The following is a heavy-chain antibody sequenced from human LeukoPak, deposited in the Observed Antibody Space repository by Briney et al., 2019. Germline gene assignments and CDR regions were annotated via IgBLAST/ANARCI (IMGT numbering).Heavy chain of an antibody. J-gene: IGHJ6*02. CDR3: ASGLLWFGELKYYYYGMDV. D-gene: IGHD3-10*01. CDR2: INHSGST. Sequence: SETLSLTCAVYGGSFSGYYWSWIRQPPGKGLEWIGEINHSGSTNYNPSLKSRVTISVDTSKNQFSLKLSSVTAADTAVYYCASGLLWFGELKYYYYGMDVWGQGTTVTVSS. V-gene: IGHV4-34*01. CDR1: GGSFSGYY.